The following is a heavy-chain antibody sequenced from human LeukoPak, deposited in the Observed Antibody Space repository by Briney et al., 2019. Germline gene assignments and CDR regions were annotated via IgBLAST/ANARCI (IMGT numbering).Heavy chain of an antibody. V-gene: IGHV3-23*01. J-gene: IGHJ5*02. CDR2: ISGSGGST. Sequence: GGSLRLSCAASGFTFSSYAMSWVRQAPGKGLEWVSAISGSGGSTYYAGSVKGRFTISRDNSKNTLYLQMNSLRAEDTAVYYCAKDRGSGWYLNWFDPWGQGTLVTVSS. D-gene: IGHD6-19*01. CDR3: AKDRGSGWYLNWFDP. CDR1: GFTFSSYA.